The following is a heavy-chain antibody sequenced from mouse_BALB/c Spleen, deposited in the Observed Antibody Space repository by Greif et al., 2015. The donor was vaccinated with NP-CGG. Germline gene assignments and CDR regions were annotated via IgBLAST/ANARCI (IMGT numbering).Heavy chain of an antibody. D-gene: IGHD2-4*01. CDR1: GYAFGSYW. Sequence: VKLVESGAELVRPGSSVKISCKASGYAFGSYWMNWVKQRPGQGLEWIGQIYPGDGDTNYNGKFKGKATLTADKSSSTAYMQLSSLTSEDSAVYFCARYDYDYYAMDYWGQGTSVTVSS. CDR2: IYPGDGDT. V-gene: IGHV1-80*01. J-gene: IGHJ4*01. CDR3: ARYDYDYYAMDY.